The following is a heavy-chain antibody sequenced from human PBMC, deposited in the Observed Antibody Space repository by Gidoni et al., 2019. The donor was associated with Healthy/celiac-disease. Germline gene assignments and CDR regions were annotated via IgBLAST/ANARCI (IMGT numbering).Heavy chain of an antibody. V-gene: IGHV3-74*01. Sequence: EVQLVESGGGLVQPGGSLRLSCAASGFTFISYWMHWVRQAPGKGLVWVSRINSDGSSTSYADSVKGQFTISRDNAKNTVYLQMNSLRAEDTAVYYCARDAPYYYDSSGYFYYYGMDVWGQGTTVTVSS. CDR2: INSDGSST. J-gene: IGHJ6*02. CDR3: ARDAPYYYDSSGYFYYYGMDV. CDR1: GFTFISYW. D-gene: IGHD3-22*01.